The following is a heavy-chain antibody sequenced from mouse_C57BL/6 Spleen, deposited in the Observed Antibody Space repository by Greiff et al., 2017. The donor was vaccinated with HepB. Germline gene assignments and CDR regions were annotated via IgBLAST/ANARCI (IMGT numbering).Heavy chain of an antibody. D-gene: IGHD2-4*01. CDR3: ARRRDYPYYYAMDY. J-gene: IGHJ4*01. Sequence: QVQLQQSGAELVKPGASVKISCTASGYAFSSYWMNWVKQRPGKGLEWIGQIYPGDGDTNYNGKFKGKATLTADKSASTAYMQLSSLTSEDSAVYVCARRRDYPYYYAMDYWGQGTSVTVSS. CDR2: IYPGDGDT. V-gene: IGHV1-80*01. CDR1: GYAFSSYW.